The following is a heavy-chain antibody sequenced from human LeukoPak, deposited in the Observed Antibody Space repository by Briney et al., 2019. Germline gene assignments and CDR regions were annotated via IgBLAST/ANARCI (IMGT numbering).Heavy chain of an antibody. CDR1: GFTFSSYA. V-gene: IGHV3-23*01. CDR3: ATSWDIVVVPAIPFDL. J-gene: IGHJ2*01. Sequence: PGGSLRLSCAASGFTFSSYAMSWVRQAPGKGLEWVSAISGSGGSTYYADSVKGRFTISRDNSKNTLYLRMNSLRAEDTAVYYCATSWDIVVVPAIPFDLWGRGTLVTVSS. D-gene: IGHD2-2*01. CDR2: ISGSGGST.